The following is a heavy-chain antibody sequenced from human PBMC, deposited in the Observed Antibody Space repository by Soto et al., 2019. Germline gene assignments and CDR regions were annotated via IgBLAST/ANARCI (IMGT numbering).Heavy chain of an antibody. CDR3: ARVIELGGDYRLY. CDR1: GFTFSSYS. J-gene: IGHJ4*02. CDR2: ISSSSSYI. V-gene: IGHV3-21*01. Sequence: EVQLVESGGGLVKPGGSLRLSCAASGFTFSSYSMNWVRQAPGKGLEWVSAISSSSSYIYYADSVKGRFTISRDNAKNSLYLQMNSLRAEDTAVYYCARVIELGGDYRLYWGKGTLVTVSS. D-gene: IGHD4-17*01.